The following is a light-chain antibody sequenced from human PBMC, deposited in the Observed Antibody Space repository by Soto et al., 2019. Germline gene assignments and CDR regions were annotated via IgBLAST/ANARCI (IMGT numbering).Light chain of an antibody. CDR2: WAS. CDR3: QQYYSTPPA. J-gene: IGKJ1*01. Sequence: DIVMTQSPDSLAVSLGERATINCKSSQSVLYSSNNKNYLAWYQQKPGQPPKLLIYWASTRESGVPDRFSGSGSGTDFNLTISSLQAEYVAVYYCQQYYSTPPAFGQGTKVEIK. V-gene: IGKV4-1*01. CDR1: QSVLYSSNNKNY.